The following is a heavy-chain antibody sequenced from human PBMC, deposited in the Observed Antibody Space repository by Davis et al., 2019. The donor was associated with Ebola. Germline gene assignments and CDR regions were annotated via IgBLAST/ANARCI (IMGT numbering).Heavy chain of an antibody. J-gene: IGHJ2*01. CDR2: IYYSGST. CDR1: GGSISSSLYY. D-gene: IGHD6-19*01. V-gene: IGHV4-39*01. Sequence: MPSETLSLTCTVSGGSISSSLYYWSWIRQPPGKGLEWIGSIYYSGSTHYNPSLKSRVTISVDTSKNQFSLKLTSVIAADTAVYYCARGTVAGIVLWNFDLWGRGTLVTVSS. CDR3: ARGTVAGIVLWNFDL.